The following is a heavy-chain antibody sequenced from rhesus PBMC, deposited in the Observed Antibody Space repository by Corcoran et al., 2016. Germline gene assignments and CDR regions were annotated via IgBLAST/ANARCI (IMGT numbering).Heavy chain of an antibody. Sequence: QVQLQESGPGLVKPSETLSLTCAVSGGSISSSNWWRWIRQPPGNGLEWIGYISGCSGRTYYNPPLKIRVTISKDPPKNQFSLKLSSVTAADTVVYYCAATPRSSPQYYFDYWGQGVLVTVSS. CDR2: ISGCSGRT. CDR1: GGSISSSNW. V-gene: IGHV4-65*02. D-gene: IGHD4-29*01. CDR3: AATPRSSPQYYFDY. J-gene: IGHJ4*01.